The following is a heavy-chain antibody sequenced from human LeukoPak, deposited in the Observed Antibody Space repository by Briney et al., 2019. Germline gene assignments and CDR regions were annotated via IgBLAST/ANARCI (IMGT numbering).Heavy chain of an antibody. CDR3: ARDHVGYYYDSSGYSHVAFDI. CDR1: GYTFTGYY. V-gene: IGHV1-2*02. Sequence: ASVKVSCKASGYTFTGYYMHWVRQAPGQGLEWMGWINPNSGGTNYAQKFQGRVTMTRDTSISTAYMELSRLRSDDTAVYYCARDHVGYYYDSSGYSHVAFDIWGQGTMVTVSS. D-gene: IGHD3-22*01. CDR2: INPNSGGT. J-gene: IGHJ3*02.